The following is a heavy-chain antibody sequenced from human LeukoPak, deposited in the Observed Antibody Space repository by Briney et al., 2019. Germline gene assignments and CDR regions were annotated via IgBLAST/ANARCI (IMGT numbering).Heavy chain of an antibody. CDR1: GYIFTDYC. Sequence: GASVKVSCKTSGYIFTDYCMHWVRQAPGQGLEWMGRINANSGGTNYAQKFQGRVSLTRDTSISTAYMELSRLRSDDTAVYYCARAAGYCSGGTCLYYFDYWGQGTLVTVSS. J-gene: IGHJ4*02. CDR2: INANSGGT. D-gene: IGHD2-15*01. CDR3: ARAAGYCSGGTCLYYFDY. V-gene: IGHV1-2*06.